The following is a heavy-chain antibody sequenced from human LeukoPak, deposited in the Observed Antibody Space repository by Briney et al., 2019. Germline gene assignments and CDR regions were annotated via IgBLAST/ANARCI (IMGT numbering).Heavy chain of an antibody. CDR1: GFTFSSYA. CDR2: ISGSGGST. D-gene: IGHD3-22*01. Sequence: GGSLRLSCAASGFTFSSYAMSWVRQAPGKGLEWVSAISGSGGSTYYADSVKGRFTISRDNSKNTLYLQMNSLRAEDTAVYYCAKVDYDSSGPYYYYGMDVWGQGTTVTVSS. J-gene: IGHJ6*02. CDR3: AKVDYDSSGPYYYYGMDV. V-gene: IGHV3-23*01.